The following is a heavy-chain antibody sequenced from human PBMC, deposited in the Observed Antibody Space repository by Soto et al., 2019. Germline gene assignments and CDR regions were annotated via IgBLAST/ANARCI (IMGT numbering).Heavy chain of an antibody. D-gene: IGHD3-22*01. Sequence: GGSLRLSCAASGFTFSSYAMSWVRQAPGKGLEWVSAISGSGGSTYYADSVKGRFTISRDNSKNTLYLQMNSLRAEDTAVYYCAKGAIGSSGYNWYYYYGMDVWGQGTTVTVSS. CDR1: GFTFSSYA. CDR3: AKGAIGSSGYNWYYYYGMDV. V-gene: IGHV3-23*01. J-gene: IGHJ6*02. CDR2: ISGSGGST.